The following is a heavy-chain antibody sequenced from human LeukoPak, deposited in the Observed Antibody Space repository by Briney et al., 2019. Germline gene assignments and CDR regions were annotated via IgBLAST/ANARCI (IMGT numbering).Heavy chain of an antibody. D-gene: IGHD2-21*02. CDR3: AIGHYPDASCAGDCYYSY. V-gene: IGHV3-48*03. Sequence: TGGSLRLSCAASGFTFSSYEMNWVRQAPGKGLEWVSYISSSGSTIYYADSVKGRFTISRDNSKNTLYLQTDSLRVEDTAVYYCAIGHYPDASCAGDCYYSYWGQGTLVTVSS. CDR1: GFTFSSYE. CDR2: ISSSGSTI. J-gene: IGHJ4*02.